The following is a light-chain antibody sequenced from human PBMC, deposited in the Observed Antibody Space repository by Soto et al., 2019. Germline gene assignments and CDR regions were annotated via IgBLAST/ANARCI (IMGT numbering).Light chain of an antibody. CDR1: QSVRGN. V-gene: IGKV3-20*01. CDR2: GAS. Sequence: EIVLTQSPATLSVSPGERATLSCRASQSVRGNLAWYQQKPGQAPRLLIYGASTRATGIPARFSGSGSGTDFTLTISRLEPEDFAVYYCQQYGSSPPGVTFGQGTRLEIK. J-gene: IGKJ5*01. CDR3: QQYGSSPPGVT.